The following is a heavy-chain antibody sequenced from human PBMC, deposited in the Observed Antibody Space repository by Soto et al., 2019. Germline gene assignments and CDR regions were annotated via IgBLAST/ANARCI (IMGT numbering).Heavy chain of an antibody. J-gene: IGHJ6*04. D-gene: IGHD2-2*01. CDR1: GFTFSSYG. CDR2: IWYDGSNK. CDR3: ARVRSPRVVPGLDV. Sequence: QVQLVESGGGVVQPGRSLRLSCAASGFTFSSYGMHWVRQAPGKGLEWVAVIWYDGSNKYYADSEMGRFTISRDNSKNTMYLQMNSLRAEDTAVYYCARVRSPRVVPGLDVWGKGTTVTVSS. V-gene: IGHV3-33*01.